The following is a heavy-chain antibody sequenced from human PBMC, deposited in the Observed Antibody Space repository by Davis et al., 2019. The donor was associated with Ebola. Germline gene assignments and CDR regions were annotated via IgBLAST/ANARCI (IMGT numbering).Heavy chain of an antibody. CDR1: GFTFSSYS. Sequence: PGGSLRLSCAASGFTFSSYSMNWVRQAPGKGLEWVSSISSSSSYIYYADSVKGRFTISRDNAKNSLYLQMNSLRAEDTAVYYCARDRIYDSSGYYSVPFDYWGQGTLVTVSS. D-gene: IGHD3-22*01. CDR2: ISSSSSYI. J-gene: IGHJ4*02. V-gene: IGHV3-21*01. CDR3: ARDRIYDSSGYYSVPFDY.